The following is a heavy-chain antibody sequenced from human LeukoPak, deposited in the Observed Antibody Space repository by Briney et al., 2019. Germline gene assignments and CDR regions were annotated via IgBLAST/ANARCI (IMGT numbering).Heavy chain of an antibody. D-gene: IGHD1-26*01. CDR2: FDPEDGET. CDR1: GYTLTELS. CDR3: ATALIVGAPLYGMDV. Sequence: EASVKVSCKVSGYTLTELSMHWVRQAPGKGLEWMGGFDPEDGETIYAQKFQGRVTMTEDTSTDTAYMELSSLRSEDTAVYYCATALIVGAPLYGMDVWGQGTTVTVSS. J-gene: IGHJ6*02. V-gene: IGHV1-24*01.